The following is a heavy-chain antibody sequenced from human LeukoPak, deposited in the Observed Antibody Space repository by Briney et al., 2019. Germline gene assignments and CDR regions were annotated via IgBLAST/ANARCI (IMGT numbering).Heavy chain of an antibody. J-gene: IGHJ6*02. V-gene: IGHV3-64D*09. CDR1: GFTFSRYT. CDR3: VRGYSFGPYGMDV. Sequence: PGGSLRLSCSASGFTFSRYTMNWVRQAPGKGLEYVSAISDSGGSTYYADSVKGRFTISRDNSKNTLYLQMSSLRAEDTAVYFCVRGYSFGPYGMDVWGQGTTVTVSS. CDR2: ISDSGGST. D-gene: IGHD2-15*01.